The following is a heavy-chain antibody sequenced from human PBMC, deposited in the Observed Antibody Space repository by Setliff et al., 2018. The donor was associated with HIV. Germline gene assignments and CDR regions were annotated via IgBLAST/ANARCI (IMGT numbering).Heavy chain of an antibody. V-gene: IGHV1-2*06. CDR2: INPSRHNT. J-gene: IGHJ4*02. Sequence: EASLKVSCKASGYTFTDYFIHWVRQAPGQGLEWMGRINPSRHNTIYAPRYQGRVTMTRDTSISTAYMELGGLRSDDTAVYYCARNYGADSNYFDYWGQGTLVTVSS. CDR3: ARNYGADSNYFDY. D-gene: IGHD4-17*01. CDR1: GYTFTDYF.